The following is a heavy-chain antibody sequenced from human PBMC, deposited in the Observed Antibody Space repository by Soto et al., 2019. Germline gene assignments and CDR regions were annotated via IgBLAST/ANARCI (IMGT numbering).Heavy chain of an antibody. CDR1: GGTFSSYA. V-gene: IGHV1-69*13. CDR3: ARDWGGGTFEY. J-gene: IGHJ4*02. D-gene: IGHD3-16*01. CDR2: IIPIFGTA. Sequence: ASVKVSCKASGGTFSSYAIDWVRQAPGQGLEWMGGIIPIFGTADYAQKFQGRVTITADESTSTAYMELSSLRSEDTAVYYCARDWGGGTFEYWGQGTLVTVSS.